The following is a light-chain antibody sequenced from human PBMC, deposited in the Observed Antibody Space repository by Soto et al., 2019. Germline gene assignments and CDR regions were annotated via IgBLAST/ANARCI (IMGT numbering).Light chain of an antibody. CDR1: QSPLHSNGYNF. J-gene: IGKJ2*01. CDR3: MQGLETPYT. Sequence: DIVMTQSPLSLPVTPGEPASISCRSSQSPLHSNGYNFFDWYVQKPGQSPQLLIYLGSNRASGVPDRFSGSGSSTDFTLKISRVEAEDAGVYYCMQGLETPYTFGQGTKLEIK. V-gene: IGKV2-28*01. CDR2: LGS.